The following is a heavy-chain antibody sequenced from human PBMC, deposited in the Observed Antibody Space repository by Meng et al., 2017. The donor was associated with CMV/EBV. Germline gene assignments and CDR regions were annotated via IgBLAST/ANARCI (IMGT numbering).Heavy chain of an antibody. J-gene: IGHJ5*02. D-gene: IGHD2-2*01. CDR1: VFTFSSYA. CDR2: ISYDGSNK. Sequence: LSLTCAASVFTFSSYAMHWVRQAPGKGLEWVAVISYDGSNKYYADSVKGRFTISRDNSKNTLYLQMNSRRAEDTAVYHCARADDDHIVVVPAALNLWGQGTLVTVSS. CDR3: ARADDDHIVVVPAALNL. V-gene: IGHV3-30-3*01.